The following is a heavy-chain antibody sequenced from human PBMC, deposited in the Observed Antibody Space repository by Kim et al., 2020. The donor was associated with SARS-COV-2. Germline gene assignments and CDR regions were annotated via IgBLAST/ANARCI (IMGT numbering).Heavy chain of an antibody. CDR3: AASGGGGNLGYYYGMDV. D-gene: IGHD2-15*01. Sequence: SVKVSCKASGFTFTSSAVQWVRQARGQRLEWIGWIVVGSGNTNYAQKFQERVTITRDMSTSTAYMELSSLRSEDTAVYYCAASGGGGNLGYYYGMDVWGQGTTVTVSS. CDR1: GFTFTSSA. CDR2: IVVGSGNT. J-gene: IGHJ6*02. V-gene: IGHV1-58*01.